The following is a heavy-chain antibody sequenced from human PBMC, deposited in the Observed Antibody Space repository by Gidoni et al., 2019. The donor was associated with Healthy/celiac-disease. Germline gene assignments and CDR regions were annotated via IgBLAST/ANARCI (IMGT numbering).Heavy chain of an antibody. J-gene: IGHJ4*02. CDR3: ARDRGYRPGPFDY. CDR2: SNPRRGST. D-gene: IGHD6-13*01. Sequence: QVQLVQSGAEVKKPGASVKVSCKASGYTFTSYQMQWVRQAPGKGLEWMGISNPRRGSTSYAKKFQGRVTMTRDTYTSTVYMELSSLRSEDTAVDYCARDRGYRPGPFDYWGQGTLVTVSS. CDR1: GYTFTSYQ. V-gene: IGHV1-46*01.